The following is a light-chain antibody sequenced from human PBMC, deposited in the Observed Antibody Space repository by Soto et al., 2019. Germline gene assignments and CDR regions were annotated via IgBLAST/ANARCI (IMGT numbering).Light chain of an antibody. CDR3: QQYNSYSIT. J-gene: IGKJ5*01. CDR1: QSISSW. V-gene: IGKV1-5*01. Sequence: DIQMTQSPSTLSASIGDRVTITCRASQSISSWLAWYQQKPGKAPKLLIYDASSLESGVPSRFSGSGSGTEFTLTISSLQPDDFATYYCQQYNSYSITFAQGTRLAIK. CDR2: DAS.